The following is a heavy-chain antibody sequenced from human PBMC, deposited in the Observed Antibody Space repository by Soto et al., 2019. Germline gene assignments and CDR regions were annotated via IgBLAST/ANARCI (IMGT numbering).Heavy chain of an antibody. J-gene: IGHJ5*02. D-gene: IGHD3-16*01. CDR1: GYRFTNNE. CDR2: MNPGSGDT. CDR3: ARMETFGSLNWFDP. V-gene: IGHV1-8*01. Sequence: ASVKVSLKASGYRFTNNEVRWVGQATGQGLEWMGWMNPGSGDTGYAQKFQGRVTMTRDISIATAYMELSSLRSDDTAIYYCARMETFGSLNWFDPWGQGTLVTVSS.